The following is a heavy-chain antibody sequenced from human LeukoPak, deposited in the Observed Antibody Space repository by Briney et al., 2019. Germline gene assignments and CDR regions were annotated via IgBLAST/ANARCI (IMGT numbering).Heavy chain of an antibody. Sequence: GGSLRLSCAASGFTFSSYGMHWVRQAPGKGLEWVAVIWYDGSNKCYADSVKGRFTISRDNSKNTLYLQMNSLRAEDTAVYYCARGDYGDYISDYWGQGTLVTVSS. CDR1: GFTFSSYG. CDR2: IWYDGSNK. V-gene: IGHV3-33*01. CDR3: ARGDYGDYISDY. J-gene: IGHJ4*02. D-gene: IGHD4-17*01.